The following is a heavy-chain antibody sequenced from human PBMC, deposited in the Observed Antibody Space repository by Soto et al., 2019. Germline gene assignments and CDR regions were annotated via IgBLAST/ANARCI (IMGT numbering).Heavy chain of an antibody. Sequence: SETLSLTCAVYGGSFSGYYWSWIRQPPGKGLEWIGEINHSGSTNYNPSLKSRVTISVDTSKNQFSLKLSSVTAADTAVYYCARGGTYYDFWSGRYYYYGMDVWGQGTTVTVS. V-gene: IGHV4-34*01. CDR1: GGSFSGYY. CDR2: INHSGST. J-gene: IGHJ6*02. D-gene: IGHD3-3*01. CDR3: ARGGTYYDFWSGRYYYYGMDV.